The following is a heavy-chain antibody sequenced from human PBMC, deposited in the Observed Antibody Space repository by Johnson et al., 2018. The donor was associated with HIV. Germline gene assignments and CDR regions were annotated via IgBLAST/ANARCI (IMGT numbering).Heavy chain of an antibody. J-gene: IGHJ3*02. CDR3: AKERRAPRAFDI. Sequence: QVQLVESGGGLVKPGGSLRLSCAASGFTFSDYYMSWIRQAPGKGLEWVSYISSSGGSTYYADSVKGRFTISRDNSKNTLYLQMNSLRPEDTAVYYCAKERRAPRAFDIWGQGTMVTVSS. V-gene: IGHV3-11*04. CDR2: ISSSGGST. CDR1: GFTFSDYY.